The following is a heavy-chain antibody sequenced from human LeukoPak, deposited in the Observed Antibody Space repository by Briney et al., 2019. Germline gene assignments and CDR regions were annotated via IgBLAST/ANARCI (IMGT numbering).Heavy chain of an antibody. Sequence: GGSLRLSCVASGFGFSTHDMSWVRQAPGKGLEWVSAISGSGGSTYYADSVKGRFTISRDNSKNTLYLQMNSLRAEDTAVYYCAKGDCSSTSCYVDYWGQGTLVTVSS. CDR2: ISGSGGST. CDR1: GFGFSTHD. D-gene: IGHD2-2*01. CDR3: AKGDCSSTSCYVDY. J-gene: IGHJ4*02. V-gene: IGHV3-23*01.